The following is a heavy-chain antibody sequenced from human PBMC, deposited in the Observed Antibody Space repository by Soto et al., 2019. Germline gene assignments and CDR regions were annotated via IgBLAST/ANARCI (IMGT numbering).Heavy chain of an antibody. CDR1: GFTFSRYA. CDR3: AKVTSGTYTFDS. Sequence: EVQLVESGGGLVQPGGSLSLSCAASGFTFSRYAMSWVRRSPGKGLEWGASINGLGDSTYYTEPVRGRFSISRDTSTNTLYLQMSSLRAEDTAEYYCAKVTSGTYTFDSWGQGTLVFVSS. V-gene: IGHV3-23*04. CDR2: INGLGDST. D-gene: IGHD1-26*01. J-gene: IGHJ4*02.